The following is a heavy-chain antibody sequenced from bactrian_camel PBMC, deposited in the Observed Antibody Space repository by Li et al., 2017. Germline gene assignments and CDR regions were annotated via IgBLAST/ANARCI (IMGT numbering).Heavy chain of an antibody. CDR3: AARGPYCYTKLSVRDFTY. D-gene: IGHD2*01. J-gene: IGHJ6*01. CDR1: AYTYRTYC. V-gene: IGHV3S25*01. CDR2: ILGGNART. Sequence: QLVESGGGSVQAGRSLRLSRAPSAYTYRTYCMGWFRQTPGEEREAVAAILGGNARTYYIDSVKGRFTISRDSSKNTIYLQMNSLKPEDTAMYYCAARGPYCYTKLSVRDFTYWGQGTQVTVS.